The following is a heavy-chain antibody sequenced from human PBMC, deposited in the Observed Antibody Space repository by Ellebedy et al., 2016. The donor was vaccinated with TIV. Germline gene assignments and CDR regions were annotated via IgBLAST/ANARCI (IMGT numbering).Heavy chain of an antibody. D-gene: IGHD2-15*01. V-gene: IGHV3-30*03. CDR2: ISYDGSDK. Sequence: GESLKISCSASGFTFSSYGLHWVRQAPGKGLEWVAAISYDGSDKYYADSAKGRFTISRDNSKNTLYLQMNSLRAEDTAVYYCARHSPVVALDYWGQGTLVTVSS. CDR3: ARHSPVVALDY. J-gene: IGHJ4*02. CDR1: GFTFSSYG.